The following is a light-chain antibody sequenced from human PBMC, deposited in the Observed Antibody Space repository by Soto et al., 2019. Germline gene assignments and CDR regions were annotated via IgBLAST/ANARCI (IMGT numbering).Light chain of an antibody. Sequence: EIVLTQSPGTLSLSPGERATLSCRASQSFSGSYLGWYQQKLGQAPRLLIYDVSSRATGIPDRFSGSGSGTDFTLTISRLEPEECAVYYCQQYGSSPGTFGQGTNLEIK. CDR2: DVS. V-gene: IGKV3-20*01. J-gene: IGKJ2*01. CDR3: QQYGSSPGT. CDR1: QSFSGSY.